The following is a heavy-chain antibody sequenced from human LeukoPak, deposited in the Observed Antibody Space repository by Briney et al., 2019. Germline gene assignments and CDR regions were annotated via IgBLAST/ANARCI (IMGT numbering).Heavy chain of an antibody. J-gene: IGHJ5*02. D-gene: IGHD5-12*01. Sequence: ASVKVSCKASGYTSTSYAMHWVRQAPGQRLEWMGWINAGNGNTKYSQKFQGRVTITRDTSASTAYMELSSLRSEDTAVYYCARPHNSGWEFDPWGQGTLVTVSS. CDR3: ARPHNSGWEFDP. CDR1: GYTSTSYA. CDR2: INAGNGNT. V-gene: IGHV1-3*01.